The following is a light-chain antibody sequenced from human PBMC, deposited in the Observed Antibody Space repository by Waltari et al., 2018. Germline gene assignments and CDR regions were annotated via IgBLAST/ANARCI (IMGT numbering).Light chain of an antibody. Sequence: SSELTQGPDVSVALGQTVKITCQGDSLRTSYASWYQLKPGQAPVLVLFGKEKRPSGIPDRISGYSSGTTSSLTITGAQAEDEADYYCHSRKGSDNQVVFGGGTKLTVL. J-gene: IGLJ3*02. CDR2: GKE. CDR3: HSRKGSDNQVV. V-gene: IGLV3-19*01. CDR1: SLRTSY.